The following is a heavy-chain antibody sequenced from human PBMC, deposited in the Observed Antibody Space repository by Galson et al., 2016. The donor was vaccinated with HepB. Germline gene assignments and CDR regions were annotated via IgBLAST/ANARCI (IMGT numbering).Heavy chain of an antibody. Sequence: SETLSLTCEVYGGSLSGYYWTWIRQPPGKGLELIGEINDGGSTSYNPSLKSRVTISVDTSKNQFSLRLSSVTAADTAVYYCSRAPRGVGDCWGQGTLVTVSS. J-gene: IGHJ4*02. CDR2: INDGGST. D-gene: IGHD3-10*01. CDR3: SRAPRGVGDC. V-gene: IGHV4-34*01. CDR1: GGSLSGYY.